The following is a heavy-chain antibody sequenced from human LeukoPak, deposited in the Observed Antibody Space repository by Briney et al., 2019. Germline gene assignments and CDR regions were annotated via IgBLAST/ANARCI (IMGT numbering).Heavy chain of an antibody. CDR3: TTDEDWNYARKDV. J-gene: IGHJ6*02. V-gene: IGHV3-15*04. CDR1: GFTFNYAW. Sequence: GGSLRLSCAASGFTFNYAWMSWVRQVPGKGLEWVGQTVSEVDGGTTDYAAPVKGRFTISRDDSKSTLYLQMNSLKIEDTAVYYCTTDEDWNYARKDVWGQGATVIVSS. CDR2: TVSEVDGGTT. D-gene: IGHD1-7*01.